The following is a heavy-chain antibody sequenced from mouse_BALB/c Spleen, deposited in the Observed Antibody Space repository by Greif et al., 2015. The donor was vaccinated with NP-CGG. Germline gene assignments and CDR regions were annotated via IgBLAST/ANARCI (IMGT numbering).Heavy chain of an antibody. CDR3: NAPGGYYDYAMDY. Sequence: EVQLQQSGAELVRSGASVKLSCTASGFNIKDYYMHWVKQRPEQGLEWIGWIDPENGDTEYAPKFQGKATMTADTSSNTAYLQLSSLTSEDTAVYYCNAPGGYYDYAMDYWGQGTSVTVSS. CDR2: IDPENGDT. D-gene: IGHD2-3*01. V-gene: IGHV14-4*02. CDR1: GFNIKDYY. J-gene: IGHJ4*01.